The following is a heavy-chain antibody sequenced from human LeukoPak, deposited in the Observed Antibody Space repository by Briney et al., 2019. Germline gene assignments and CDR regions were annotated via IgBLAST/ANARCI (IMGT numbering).Heavy chain of an antibody. Sequence: ASVKVSCKASGGTFSSYAISWLRQAPGQGLEWMGGIIPIFGTANYAQKFQGRVTITADESTSTAYMELSSLRSEDTAVYYCAYYYDSSGYYGQYWGQGTLVTVSS. J-gene: IGHJ4*02. CDR3: AYYYDSSGYYGQY. CDR2: IIPIFGTA. CDR1: GGTFSSYA. V-gene: IGHV1-69*13. D-gene: IGHD3-22*01.